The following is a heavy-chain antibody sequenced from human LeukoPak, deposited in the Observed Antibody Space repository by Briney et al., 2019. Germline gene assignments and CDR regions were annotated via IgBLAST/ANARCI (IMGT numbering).Heavy chain of an antibody. CDR1: GGTFSSYA. Sequence: GSSVKDACKASGGTFSSYAISWVRQAPGQGLEWMGGIIPIFGTANYAQKFQGRVTITADESTSTAYMELSSLRSEDTAVYYCARLGGYYDSSGYGYYYGMDVWGQGTTVTVSS. D-gene: IGHD3-22*01. J-gene: IGHJ6*02. CDR3: ARLGGYYDSSGYGYYYGMDV. CDR2: IIPIFGTA. V-gene: IGHV1-69*01.